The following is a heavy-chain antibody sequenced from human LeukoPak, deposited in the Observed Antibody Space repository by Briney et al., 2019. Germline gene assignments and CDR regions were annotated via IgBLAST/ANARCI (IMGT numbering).Heavy chain of an antibody. D-gene: IGHD3-9*01. CDR3: AKGTRILDY. Sequence: GGSLRLSCAASGFTFSSYWMHWVRQAPGKGLEWVSGISWNSDNIDYADSVKGRFTISRDNAKNSLYLQMNSLRPEDTAFYYCAKGTRILDYWGQGSLVTVSS. V-gene: IGHV3-9*01. CDR2: ISWNSDNI. J-gene: IGHJ4*02. CDR1: GFTFSSYW.